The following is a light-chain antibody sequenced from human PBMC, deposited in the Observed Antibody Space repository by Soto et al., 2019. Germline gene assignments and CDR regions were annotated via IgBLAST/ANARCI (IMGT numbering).Light chain of an antibody. V-gene: IGKV3-11*01. CDR3: QQRSNWPFT. J-gene: IGKJ3*01. CDR1: QSVSSY. Sequence: EIVLTQSPATLSLSPGERATLSCRASQSVSSYLAWYQQKPGQAPRLLIYDASSRATGIPARFSGSGSGTDFTPTISSLEPEDFAVYYCQQRSNWPFTFGHGTKVDIK. CDR2: DAS.